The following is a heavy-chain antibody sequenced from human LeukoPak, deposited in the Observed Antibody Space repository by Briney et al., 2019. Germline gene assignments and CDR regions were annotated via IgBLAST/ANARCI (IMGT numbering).Heavy chain of an antibody. V-gene: IGHV4-4*07. CDR2: IYSSGNT. CDR1: GTSIYSYH. Sequence: SETLSLTCTVSGTSIYSYHWGWIRQPAGKGLEWIGRIYSSGNTNYNPSLKSRVTISVDRSKNQFSLKLSSVTAADTAVYYCARGFENDYVWFDPWGQGTLVTVSS. CDR3: ARGFENDYVWFDP. D-gene: IGHD4-17*01. J-gene: IGHJ5*02.